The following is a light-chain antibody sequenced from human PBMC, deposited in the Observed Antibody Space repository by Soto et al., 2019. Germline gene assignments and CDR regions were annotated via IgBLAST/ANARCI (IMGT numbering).Light chain of an antibody. CDR1: RPIGSH. CDR2: STS. CDR3: QQRFSVTPT. Sequence: QMTQSPSYLSTSAGDTITIACQARRPIGSHLNWYQNKPGKDPKLLIYSTSNLQSGVPSGFSGSGSGTNFYLTISNLQTEEYATYDCQQRFSVTPTFGQGTRLEIK. V-gene: IGKV1-39*01. J-gene: IGKJ5*01.